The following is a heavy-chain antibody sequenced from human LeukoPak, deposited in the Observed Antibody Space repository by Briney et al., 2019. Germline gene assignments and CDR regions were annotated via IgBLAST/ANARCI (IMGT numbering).Heavy chain of an antibody. J-gene: IGHJ4*02. D-gene: IGHD1-26*01. CDR3: ARGSGNYFPFDYFPFDY. CDR2: INPYDGAT. Sequence: ASVKVSCKASGYNFIANSIHWVRQAPGQGLEWMGWINPYDGATNYVQKFQGRVTMTRDTSITTAFMDVSGLRSDDTAVYYCARGSGNYFPFDYFPFDYWGQGSLVTVSS. V-gene: IGHV1-2*02. CDR1: GYNFIANS.